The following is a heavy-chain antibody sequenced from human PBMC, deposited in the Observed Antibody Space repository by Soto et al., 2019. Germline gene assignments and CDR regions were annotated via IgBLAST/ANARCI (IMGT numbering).Heavy chain of an antibody. CDR3: ARVLPYHYYDSSGYTSVPSGPFDY. V-gene: IGHV1-18*01. J-gene: IGHJ4*02. CDR2: IIAYNGNT. CDR1: GYTFTSYG. Sequence: GASVKISCKASGYTFTSYGISWVRQAPGQGLEWMGWIIAYNGNTNYAQKLQGRVTMTTDTSTSTAYMELSSLRSDDTAVYFCARVLPYHYYDSSGYTSVPSGPFDYWGQGTLVTVSS. D-gene: IGHD3-22*01.